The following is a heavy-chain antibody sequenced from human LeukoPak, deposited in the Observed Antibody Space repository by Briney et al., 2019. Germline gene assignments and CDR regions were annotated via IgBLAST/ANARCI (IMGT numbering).Heavy chain of an antibody. CDR2: INPNSGGT. Sequence: ASVKVSFKASGYTFTGYYMHWVRQAPGQGLEWMGWINPNSGGTNYAQKFQGRVTMTRDTSISTAYMELSRLRSDDTAVYYCARDDGYSSSSDYWGQGTLVTVSS. CDR3: ARDDGYSSSSDY. J-gene: IGHJ4*02. CDR1: GYTFTGYY. V-gene: IGHV1-2*02. D-gene: IGHD6-6*01.